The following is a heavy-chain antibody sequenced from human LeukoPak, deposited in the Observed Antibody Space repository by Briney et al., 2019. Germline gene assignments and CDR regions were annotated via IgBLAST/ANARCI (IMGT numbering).Heavy chain of an antibody. CDR3: ARDQRQAIRWGILLGYYSMDV. J-gene: IGHJ6*04. CDR1: GGTFSSYA. CDR2: IIPIFGTA. V-gene: IGHV1-69*01. D-gene: IGHD4-23*01. Sequence: ASVKVSCKASGGTFSSYAISWVRQAPGQGLEWMGGIIPIFGTANYAQKFQGRVTITADESTSTAYMELSSLRSEDTAVYYCARDQRQAIRWGILLGYYSMDVWGKGTTVTVSS.